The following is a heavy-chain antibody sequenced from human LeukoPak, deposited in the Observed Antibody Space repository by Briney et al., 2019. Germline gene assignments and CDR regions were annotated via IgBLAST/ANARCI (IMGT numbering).Heavy chain of an antibody. D-gene: IGHD2-2*01. CDR2: IYYSGST. J-gene: IGHJ4*02. CDR1: GGSISSYY. CDR3: ARDVPATGKDDKY. V-gene: IGHV4-59*01. Sequence: PSETLSLTCTVSGGSISSYYWSWIRQPPGKGREWIGYIYYSGSTNYNPSLKSRVTISVDTSKNQFSLKLSSVTAADTAVYYCARDVPATGKDDKYWGQGTLVTVSS.